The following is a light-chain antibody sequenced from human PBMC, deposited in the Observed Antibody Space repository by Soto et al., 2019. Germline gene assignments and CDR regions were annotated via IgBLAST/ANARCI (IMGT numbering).Light chain of an antibody. J-gene: IGLJ1*01. CDR3: NSRASGTTYV. CDR1: SSDVGAYNY. Sequence: ALTQPASVSGSPGQSITISCIGTSSDVGAYNYVSWYQQLPGKAPKLMIYEVSNRPSGISNRFSGSKSGNTASLTISGLQTEDEADYYCNSRASGTTYVFGTGTKVTVL. CDR2: EVS. V-gene: IGLV2-14*01.